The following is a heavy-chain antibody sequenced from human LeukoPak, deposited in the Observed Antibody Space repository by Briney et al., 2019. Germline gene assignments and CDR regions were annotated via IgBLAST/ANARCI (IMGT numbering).Heavy chain of an antibody. CDR3: TTDQGGPYDY. CDR1: GFTFSSYG. CDR2: IWYDGSNK. V-gene: IGHV3-33*01. Sequence: GGSLRLSCAASGFTFSSYGMHWVRQAPGKGLEWVAVIWYDGSNKYYADSVKGRFTISRDNSKNTLYLQMNSLKTEDTAVYYCTTDQGGPYDYWGQGTLVTVSS. J-gene: IGHJ4*02. D-gene: IGHD3-16*01.